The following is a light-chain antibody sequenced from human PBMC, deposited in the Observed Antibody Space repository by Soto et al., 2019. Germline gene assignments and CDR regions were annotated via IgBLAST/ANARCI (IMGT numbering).Light chain of an antibody. J-gene: IGKJ4*01. CDR2: VAS. V-gene: IGKV1-27*01. CDR3: QKYNSAPLT. CDR1: QGISNY. Sequence: DIQMTQSPSSLSASVGDRVTITCRASQGISNYLAWYQQKPGKVPKLLIYVASTLQSGVPSRFSRRGSEADFTLTISSLQPEDVATYYCQKYNSAPLTFGGGTNVELK.